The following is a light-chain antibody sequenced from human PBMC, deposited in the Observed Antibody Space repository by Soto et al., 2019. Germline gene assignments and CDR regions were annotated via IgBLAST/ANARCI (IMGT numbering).Light chain of an antibody. CDR1: QGISSY. CDR3: QQLNSYPPRLT. CDR2: AAS. V-gene: IGKV1-9*01. J-gene: IGKJ4*01. Sequence: IQLTQSPSSLSASVGDRVTITCRASQGISSYLAWYQQKPGKAPKLLIYAASTLQSGVPSRFSVSGSGTDFDLTISSLQPEDFAIYYCQQLNSYPPRLTFGGGTKVEIK.